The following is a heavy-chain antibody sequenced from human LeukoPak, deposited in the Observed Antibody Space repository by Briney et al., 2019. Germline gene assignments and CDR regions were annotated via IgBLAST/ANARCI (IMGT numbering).Heavy chain of an antibody. Sequence: GGSLRLSCAASGFTFSSYGMHWVRQAPGKGLEWVVLISYDRTIEDYADSVKGRFTISRDNSKNTLFLQMNSLRTEDTAVYYCARDLGYYGSGSYYIDYWGQGILVTVSS. CDR1: GFTFSSYG. CDR2: ISYDRTIE. D-gene: IGHD3-10*01. J-gene: IGHJ4*02. CDR3: ARDLGYYGSGSYYIDY. V-gene: IGHV3-30*19.